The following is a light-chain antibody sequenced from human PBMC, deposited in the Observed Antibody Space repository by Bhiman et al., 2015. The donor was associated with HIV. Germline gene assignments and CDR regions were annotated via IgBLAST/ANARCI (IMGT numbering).Light chain of an antibody. CDR1: SSNIGSNT. V-gene: IGLV1-44*01. CDR3: AAWDDSLSGPV. Sequence: QSVLTQPPSVSGTPGQRVTISCSGSSSNIGSNTVNWYHQLPGTAPKLLIYSDNQRPSGVPDRFSGSKSGTSASLAISGLRSDDEADYYCAAWDDSLSGPVFGGGTKLTVL. CDR2: SDN. J-gene: IGLJ3*02.